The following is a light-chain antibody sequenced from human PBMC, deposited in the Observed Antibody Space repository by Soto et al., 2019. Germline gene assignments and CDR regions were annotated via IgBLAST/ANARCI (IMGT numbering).Light chain of an antibody. J-gene: IGKJ4*01. CDR2: GAS. Sequence: TQSPDTLSLSPGERATLSCRASQSISSSLAWYQQKPGQAPRLLIYGASNRATGIPDRFSGSGSGTDFTLTISSLEPEDFAVYYCQQRSDWPPNFGGGTKVDIK. V-gene: IGKV3-11*01. CDR3: QQRSDWPPN. CDR1: QSISSS.